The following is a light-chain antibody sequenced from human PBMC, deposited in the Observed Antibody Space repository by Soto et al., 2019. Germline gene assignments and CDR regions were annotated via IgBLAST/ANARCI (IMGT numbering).Light chain of an antibody. CDR1: SSDVGGYNY. J-gene: IGLJ1*01. Sequence: QSVLTQPASVSGSPGQSITISCTGTSSDVGGYNYVSWYQQHPGKAPKLMIYDVSNRPSGVSNRFSGSKSGNTASLTISGLQVEDEADYYCCSYTSSSTYVFGTGTKVTV. CDR2: DVS. V-gene: IGLV2-14*01. CDR3: CSYTSSSTYV.